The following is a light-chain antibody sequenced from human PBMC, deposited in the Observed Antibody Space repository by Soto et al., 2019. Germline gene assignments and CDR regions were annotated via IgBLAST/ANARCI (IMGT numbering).Light chain of an antibody. CDR1: SSDVGGYKY. J-gene: IGLJ7*01. CDR3: SSYTSSSTLV. Sequence: QSVLTQPASVSGSPGQSITISCTGTSSDVGGYKYVSWYQHQSGKAPKLVIYEVTNRPSGVSNRFSGSKSGNTASLTISGLQAEDEADYYCSSYTSSSTLVFGGGTPLTVL. CDR2: EVT. V-gene: IGLV2-14*01.